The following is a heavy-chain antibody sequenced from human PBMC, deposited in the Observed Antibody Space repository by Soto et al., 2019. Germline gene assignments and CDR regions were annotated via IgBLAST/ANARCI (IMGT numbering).Heavy chain of an antibody. Sequence: QVQLVESGGGVVQPGRSLRLSCAASGFTFSSYGMHWVRQAPGKGLEWVAVISYDGSNKYYADSVKGRFTISRDNSKNTLYLQMNSLRAEDTAVYYCANVGGDTANAVDIWGQGTMVTVSS. CDR1: GFTFSSYG. V-gene: IGHV3-30*18. CDR3: ANVGGDTANAVDI. CDR2: ISYDGSNK. J-gene: IGHJ3*02. D-gene: IGHD3-9*01.